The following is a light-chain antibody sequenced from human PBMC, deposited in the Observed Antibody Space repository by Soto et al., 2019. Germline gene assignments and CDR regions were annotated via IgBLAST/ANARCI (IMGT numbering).Light chain of an antibody. V-gene: IGLV1-51*01. J-gene: IGLJ3*02. CDR2: DDN. CDR1: SSNIGHNF. CDR3: GTWDSSLSAWV. Sequence: QSVLTQPPSVSAAPGQTVTIACSGSSSNIGHNFVSWYQQLPGAAPQLIIYDDNKRPSGIPDRFSGSKSGTSATLGITGLQTGDEADYYCGTWDSSLSAWVFGGGTKLTVL.